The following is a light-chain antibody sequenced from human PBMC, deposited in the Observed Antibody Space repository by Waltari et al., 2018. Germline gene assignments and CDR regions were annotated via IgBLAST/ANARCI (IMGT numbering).Light chain of an antibody. V-gene: IGLV2-14*03. CDR1: SSDIGDYNF. CDR3: ASYTSSDSFVV. CDR2: DVT. Sequence: QSALTQPASVSGSPGQSITISCTGTSSDIGDYNFVSWYQHHPGEAPKLFIYDVTKRPSGISNRFSGSKSGNTASLTISGLQAEDEANYVCASYTSSDSFVVFGGGTKLTVL. J-gene: IGLJ2*01.